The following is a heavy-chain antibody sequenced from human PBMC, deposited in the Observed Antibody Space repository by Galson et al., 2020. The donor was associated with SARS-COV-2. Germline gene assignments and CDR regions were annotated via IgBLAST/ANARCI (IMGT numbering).Heavy chain of an antibody. CDR1: GFTFSNYA. J-gene: IGHJ4*02. CDR3: AKDIQLWAEYCFDY. V-gene: IGHV3-23*01. CDR2: SSGSGGRT. Sequence: LSLTCAASGFTFSNYAMSWVRQAPGKGLEWVSGSSGSGGRTYYADSVKGRFTISRDNSKNTLYLQMNSLRAEDTAVYYCAKDIQLWAEYCFDYWGQGTLVTVSS. D-gene: IGHD5-18*01.